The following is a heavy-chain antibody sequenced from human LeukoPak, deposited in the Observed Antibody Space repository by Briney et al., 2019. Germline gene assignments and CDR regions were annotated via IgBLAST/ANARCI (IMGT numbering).Heavy chain of an antibody. CDR1: GGSISTYY. CDR3: ARTTEGYAGGPGYSYYYYMDV. CDR2: IYYTGST. D-gene: IGHD5-12*01. J-gene: IGHJ6*03. V-gene: IGHV4-59*01. Sequence: SETLSLTCTVSGGSISTYYWSWIRQPPGKGLEWIGYIYYTGSTSYNPSLKSRVTMSLDASKNQFSLELNSVTPADTAVYYCARTTEGYAGGPGYSYYYYMDVWGKGTTVTISS.